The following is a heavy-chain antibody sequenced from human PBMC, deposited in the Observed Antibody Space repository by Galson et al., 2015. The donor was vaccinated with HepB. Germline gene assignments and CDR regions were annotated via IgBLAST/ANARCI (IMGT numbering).Heavy chain of an antibody. D-gene: IGHD6-19*01. CDR2: TYYRSKWYN. CDR3: AREIGMGYSSGWDLDY. J-gene: IGHJ4*02. V-gene: IGHV6-1*01. CDR1: GDSVSSNSAA. Sequence: CAISGDSVSSNSAAWNWIRQSPSRGLEWLGRTYYRSKWYNDYAVSVKSRITINPDTSKNQFSLQLNSVTPEDTAVYYCAREIGMGYSSGWDLDYWGQGTLVTVSS.